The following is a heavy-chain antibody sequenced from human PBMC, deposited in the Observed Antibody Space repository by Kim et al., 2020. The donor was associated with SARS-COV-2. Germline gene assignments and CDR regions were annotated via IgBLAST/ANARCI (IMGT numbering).Heavy chain of an antibody. CDR2: ISGSGDTT. V-gene: IGHV3-23*01. D-gene: IGHD3-3*01. J-gene: IGHJ4*02. Sequence: GSLRLSCAASGFTFSNYAMSWVRQAPGKGLEWVSAISGSGDTTYYAYSVKGRFTISRDNSKNTLYLQMTSLRADDTAVYYCASSDGGVFDYWGQGTLVTVSS. CDR3: ASSDGGVFDY. CDR1: GFTFSNYA.